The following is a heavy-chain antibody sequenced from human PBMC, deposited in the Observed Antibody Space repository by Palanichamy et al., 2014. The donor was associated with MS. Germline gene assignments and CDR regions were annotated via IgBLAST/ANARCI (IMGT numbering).Heavy chain of an antibody. CDR2: IFPADSDT. D-gene: IGHD6-19*01. Sequence: EVQLVQSGAEVKKPGESLNISCQASGYNFKMSWVAWVRQMPGKGLEWTGIIFPADSDTRYSPTFQGQVTISADKSISTVYLQWSSLKASETAIYYCARLQSGWYAPLDYWGQGTPVTVSS. V-gene: IGHV5-51*01. J-gene: IGHJ4*02. CDR1: GYNFKMSW. CDR3: ARLQSGWYAPLDY.